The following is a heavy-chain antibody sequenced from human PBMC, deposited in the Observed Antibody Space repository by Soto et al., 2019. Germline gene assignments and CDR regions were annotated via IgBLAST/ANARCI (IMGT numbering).Heavy chain of an antibody. D-gene: IGHD3-9*01. Sequence: PGGSLRLSCAASGVTVNSNHMSWVRQAPGKGLEWVSVIYSDGSTYYADSVKGRFIISRDNSNNTLYFQMNSLRAEDTAVYYCATLTKYDILTGFYPCWGQGTLVTVSS. J-gene: IGHJ4*02. CDR1: GVTVNSNH. V-gene: IGHV3-66*01. CDR2: IYSDGST. CDR3: ATLTKYDILTGFYPC.